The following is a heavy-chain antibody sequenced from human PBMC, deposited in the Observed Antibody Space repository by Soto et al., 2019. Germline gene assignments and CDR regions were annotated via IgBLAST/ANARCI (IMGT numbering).Heavy chain of an antibody. CDR3: VRDTSAGWHLKDH. V-gene: IGHV3-9*01. CDR1: GFTFDDHG. Sequence: EVDLVESGGGLAQPGRSLRLSWVASGFTFDDHGMHWVRQIPGRGLEWVSGISWHSGSIGYAETVKGRFTIFRDNAKNSLYLEMNSLRQEDTALYYCVRDTSAGWHLKDHWGQGVQVSVSS. J-gene: IGHJ4*02. CDR2: ISWHSGSI. D-gene: IGHD3-9*01.